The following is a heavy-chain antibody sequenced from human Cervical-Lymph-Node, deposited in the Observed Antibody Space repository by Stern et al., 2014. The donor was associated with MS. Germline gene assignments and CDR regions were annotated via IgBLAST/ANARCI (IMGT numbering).Heavy chain of an antibody. V-gene: IGHV4-39*01. CDR1: GGSISSSSYY. CDR2: ISYSGTT. Sequence: QVQLQESGPGLVKPSETLSLTCTVSGGSISSSSYYWAWIRQAPGEGLEWIASISYSGTTYYNPSLKSGVNMFGDTPKTQLPLKVTSLTAADTAVYYCARHPGIYSNYLDYWGQGIRVTVSS. J-gene: IGHJ4*02. CDR3: ARHPGIYSNYLDY. D-gene: IGHD4-11*01.